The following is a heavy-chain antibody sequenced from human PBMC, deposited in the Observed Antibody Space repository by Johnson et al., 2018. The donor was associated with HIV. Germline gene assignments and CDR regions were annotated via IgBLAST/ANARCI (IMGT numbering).Heavy chain of an antibody. D-gene: IGHD1-20*01. CDR3: ARLTYNFNSRLGAFDI. CDR2: ISYDGSNK. V-gene: IGHV3-30-3*01. CDR1: GFTFSSYA. Sequence: QMLLVVSGGGTVQPGGSLRLSCAASGFTFSSYAMHWVRQAPGKGLEWVAIISYDGSNKYYADSVKGRFTISRDNSKNTLYLQMNSLRAEDTAVYYCARLTYNFNSRLGAFDIWGQGTVVTVSS. J-gene: IGHJ3*02.